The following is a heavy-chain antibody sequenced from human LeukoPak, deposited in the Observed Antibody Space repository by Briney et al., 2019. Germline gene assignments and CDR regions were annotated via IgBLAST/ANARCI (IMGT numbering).Heavy chain of an antibody. D-gene: IGHD6-6*01. J-gene: IGHJ6*02. CDR1: GYTFTSYY. CDR3: ARGRIAARRDALNYYGMDV. V-gene: IGHV1-46*01. CDR2: INPSGGST. Sequence: ASVKVSCKASGYTFTSYYMHWVRQAPGQGLEWMGIINPSGGSTSYAQKFQGRVTMTRDTSTSTVYMELSSLRSEDTAVYYCARGRIAARRDALNYYGMDVWVQGTTVTGSS.